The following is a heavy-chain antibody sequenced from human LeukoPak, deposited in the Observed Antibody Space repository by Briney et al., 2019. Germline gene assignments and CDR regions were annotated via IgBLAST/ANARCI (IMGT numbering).Heavy chain of an antibody. Sequence: ASVKVSCKASGYSFTDYNIRWVRQARGQGLEGMGWMNPNSGGTSDAQKFQDRVTMTRDTYISIAYMELSGLRSDDTAGYYCMGDRLGGRGWFDPWGQGTLVTVSS. CDR1: GYSFTDYN. D-gene: IGHD3-16*01. CDR3: MGDRLGGRGWFDP. V-gene: IGHV1-2*02. CDR2: MNPNSGGT. J-gene: IGHJ5*02.